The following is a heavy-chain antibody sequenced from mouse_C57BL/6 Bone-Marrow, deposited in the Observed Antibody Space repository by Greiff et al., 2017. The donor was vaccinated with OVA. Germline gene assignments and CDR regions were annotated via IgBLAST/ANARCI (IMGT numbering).Heavy chain of an antibody. CDR2: IDPSDSYT. CDR3: ARGEIYDGYYLDY. Sequence: QVHVKQPGAELVMPGASVKLSCKASGYTFTSYWMHWVKQRPGQGLEWIGEIDPSDSYTNYNQTFKGKSTLTVDKSSSTAYMQLSRLTSEDSAVYYCARGEIYDGYYLDYWGQGTTLTVSS. J-gene: IGHJ2*01. CDR1: GYTFTSYW. D-gene: IGHD2-3*01. V-gene: IGHV1-69*01.